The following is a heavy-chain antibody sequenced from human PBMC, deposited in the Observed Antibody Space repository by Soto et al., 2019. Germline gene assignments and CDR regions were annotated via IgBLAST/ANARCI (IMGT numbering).Heavy chain of an antibody. CDR2: INAGNGNT. Sequence: ASVKVSCKASGYTFTSYAMHWVRQAPGQRLEWMGWINAGNGNTKYSQKFQGRVTITRDTSASTAYMELSSLRSEDTAVYYCARGLNGYLHYFDYWGQGTLVTVYS. D-gene: IGHD5-18*01. CDR1: GYTFTSYA. J-gene: IGHJ4*02. V-gene: IGHV1-3*01. CDR3: ARGLNGYLHYFDY.